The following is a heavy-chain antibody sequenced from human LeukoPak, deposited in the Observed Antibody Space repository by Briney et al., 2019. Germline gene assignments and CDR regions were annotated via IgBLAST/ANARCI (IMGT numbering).Heavy chain of an antibody. J-gene: IGHJ4*02. CDR1: AGSISTNY. V-gene: IGHV4-59*01. CDR3: ARDVTPATL. Sequence: SQTLSLTCTVSAGSISTNYCSWIRQPPGKGLEWIGFVRSGGRTKYNPSIKSGVTISVDTSKNQFSLKLSSVAAADTAVYDCARDVTPATLWGQGTLVTVS. CDR2: VRSGGRT. D-gene: IGHD3-16*01.